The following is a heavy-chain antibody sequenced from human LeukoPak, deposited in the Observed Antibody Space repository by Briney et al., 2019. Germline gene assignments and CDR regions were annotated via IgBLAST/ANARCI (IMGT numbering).Heavy chain of an antibody. V-gene: IGHV1-69*04. J-gene: IGHJ5*02. CDR3: AREVYSSGSGFDP. CDR1: VGTFSSYA. Sequence: SVKASCKVSVGTFSSYAISWGRQAPGQGVEWMGRIIPILGIANYAQKFQGRVTITADKSTSTAYMELSSLRSEDTAVYYCAREVYSSGSGFDPWGQGTLVTVSS. CDR2: IIPILGIA. D-gene: IGHD6-19*01.